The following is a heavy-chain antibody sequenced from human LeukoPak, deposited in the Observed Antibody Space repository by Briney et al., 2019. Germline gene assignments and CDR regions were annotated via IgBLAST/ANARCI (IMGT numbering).Heavy chain of an antibody. D-gene: IGHD5-12*01. J-gene: IGHJ4*02. Sequence: GGSLRLSCAASGFTLGSYWVTWVRQAPGKGLEWVANIKQDGSERYYVDSMKGRITISRDNAKKSLYLEVNSLSAEDTAVYYCVRDGGYSGYEYWGQGTLVTVSS. CDR1: GFTLGSYW. CDR2: IKQDGSER. CDR3: VRDGGYSGYEY. V-gene: IGHV3-7*04.